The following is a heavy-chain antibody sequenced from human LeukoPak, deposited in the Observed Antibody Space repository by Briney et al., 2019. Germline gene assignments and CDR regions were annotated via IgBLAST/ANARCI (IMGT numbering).Heavy chain of an antibody. Sequence: GGSLRLSCAASGFTFSSYAMSWVRQAPGKGLEWVSAISGSGGSTYYADSVKGRFTISRDNSKNTLYLQMNSLRAEDTAVYYCVSRGGVSWYYGMDVWGQGTTVTVSS. J-gene: IGHJ6*02. CDR2: ISGSGGST. D-gene: IGHD3-16*01. V-gene: IGHV3-23*01. CDR1: GFTFSSYA. CDR3: VSRGGVSWYYGMDV.